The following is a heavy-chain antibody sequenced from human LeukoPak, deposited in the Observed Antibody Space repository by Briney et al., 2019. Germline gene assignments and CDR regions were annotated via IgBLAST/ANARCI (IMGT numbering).Heavy chain of an antibody. Sequence: PGGSLRLSCAASGFTFSSYAMSWVRQAPGKGLEWVSAISGSGGSTYYADSVKGRSTISRDNSKNTLYLQMNSLRAEDTAVYYCAPDIVATPDYFDYWGQGTLVTVSS. CDR2: ISGSGGST. V-gene: IGHV3-23*01. CDR3: APDIVATPDYFDY. CDR1: GFTFSSYA. D-gene: IGHD5-12*01. J-gene: IGHJ4*02.